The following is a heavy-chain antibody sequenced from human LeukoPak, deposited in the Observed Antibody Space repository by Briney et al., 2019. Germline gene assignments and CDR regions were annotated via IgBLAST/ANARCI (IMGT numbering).Heavy chain of an antibody. J-gene: IGHJ4*02. D-gene: IGHD3-22*01. V-gene: IGHV4-61*01. CDR3: ARGGWNKFDY. Sequence: SETLSLTCTVSSGSITSTSDYWSWIRQPPGKGLEWIGFIFYSGTTNYNPSLKSRVTISVDTSKNQFSLKLSSVTAADTAVYYCARGGWNKFDYWGQGTLVTVSS. CDR1: SGSITSTSDY. CDR2: IFYSGTT.